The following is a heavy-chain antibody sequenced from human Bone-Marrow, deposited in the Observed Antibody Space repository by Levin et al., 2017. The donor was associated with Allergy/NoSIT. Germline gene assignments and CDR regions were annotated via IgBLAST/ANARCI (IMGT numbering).Heavy chain of an antibody. Sequence: GESLKISCKTSGFTFTHYYIHWVRQAPGQGLEWMGIIHPNDGGTKYAQKFQARVTMTSDTSTSTVYMDLSSLRFEDTAVYYCAREAGATDYWGQGTLVTVSS. V-gene: IGHV1-46*01. CDR1: GFTFTHYY. CDR2: IHPNDGGT. CDR3: AREAGATDY. J-gene: IGHJ4*02. D-gene: IGHD1-26*01.